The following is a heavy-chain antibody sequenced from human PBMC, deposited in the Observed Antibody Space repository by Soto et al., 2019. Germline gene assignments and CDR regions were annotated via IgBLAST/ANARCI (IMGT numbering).Heavy chain of an antibody. D-gene: IGHD5-18*01. Sequence: SVNVSCKASGGTFSSYAISWVRHAPGPGLEWMGGRLPLFGTANYAQKFQGRVTIPADESTSTAYMELSSLRSEDTAVYYRARLASDTAMALWGQGTRVTVSS. J-gene: IGHJ4*02. CDR3: ARLASDTAMAL. V-gene: IGHV1-69*13. CDR1: GGTFSSYA. CDR2: RLPLFGTA.